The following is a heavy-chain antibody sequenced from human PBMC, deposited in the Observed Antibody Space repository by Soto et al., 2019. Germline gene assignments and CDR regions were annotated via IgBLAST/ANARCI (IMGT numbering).Heavy chain of an antibody. J-gene: IGHJ3*01. Sequence: EVQLVESGGGLVQPGGSLRLSCAASGFTFSSYCMRWVRQAPGKGLEWVANIKQDGSEKYYVDSVKGRFTISRDNAKKSLYLQMNSRRAEVAAVSYCARDYYGLWDCDRWGQRTMVNVSS. D-gene: IGHD3-10*01. CDR3: ARDYYGLWDCDR. V-gene: IGHV3-7*04. CDR1: GFTFSSYC. CDR2: IKQDGSEK.